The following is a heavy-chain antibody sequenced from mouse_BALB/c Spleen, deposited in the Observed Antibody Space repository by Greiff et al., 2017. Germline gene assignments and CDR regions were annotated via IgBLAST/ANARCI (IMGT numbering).Heavy chain of an antibody. Sequence: EVQLQQSGAELVKPGASVKLSCTASGFNINDTYMHWVKQRPEQGLEWIGRIDPANGNTKYDPKFQGKATITADTSSNTAYLQLSSLTSEDTAVYYCARGNGYDGYYAMDYWGQGTSVTVSS. V-gene: IGHV14-3*02. CDR1: GFNINDTY. CDR2: IDPANGNT. D-gene: IGHD2-2*01. J-gene: IGHJ4*01. CDR3: ARGNGYDGYYAMDY.